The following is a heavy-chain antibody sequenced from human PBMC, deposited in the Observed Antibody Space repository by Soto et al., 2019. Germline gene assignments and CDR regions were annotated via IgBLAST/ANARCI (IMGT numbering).Heavy chain of an antibody. J-gene: IGHJ4*02. Sequence: SETLSLTCAVYGVSFSGYYWSWLRQPPGKGLEWIGEINQSGNTKYNPPLKSRVTISVDTSKKQFSLELSSVTAADTAVYYCGSPGHVDYWGQGTLVTVSS. CDR1: GVSFSGYY. CDR3: GSPGHVDY. CDR2: INQSGNT. V-gene: IGHV4-34*01.